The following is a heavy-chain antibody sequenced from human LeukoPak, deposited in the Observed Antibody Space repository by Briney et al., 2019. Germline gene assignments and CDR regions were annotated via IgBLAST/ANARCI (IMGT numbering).Heavy chain of an antibody. Sequence: GASVKVSCKASGYTFTSYGFSWVRQAPGQGLEWMGWISAYNGNTNYAQKLQGRVTMTTDSSTSTAYMELRSLRSDDTAVYYCATYDYGDYTFDYWGQGTLVTVSS. V-gene: IGHV1-18*01. CDR2: ISAYNGNT. D-gene: IGHD4-17*01. J-gene: IGHJ4*02. CDR1: GYTFTSYG. CDR3: ATYDYGDYTFDY.